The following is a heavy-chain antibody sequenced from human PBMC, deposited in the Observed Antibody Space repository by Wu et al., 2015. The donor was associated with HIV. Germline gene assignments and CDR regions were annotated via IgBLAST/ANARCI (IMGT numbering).Heavy chain of an antibody. D-gene: IGHD7-27*01. CDR3: TRGTTWGFVDY. J-gene: IGHJ4*02. Sequence: QVQLVQSGAEVKKPGASVNVSCKTSGYTFSDYYINWVRQAPGQGLEWVGWINPHNGATKYAQKFQGRVTMTRDTSITTAYMELSSLRSDDTAIYYCTRGTTWGFVDYWGQGTLVTVSS. V-gene: IGHV1-2*02. CDR2: INPHNGAT. CDR1: GYTFSDYY.